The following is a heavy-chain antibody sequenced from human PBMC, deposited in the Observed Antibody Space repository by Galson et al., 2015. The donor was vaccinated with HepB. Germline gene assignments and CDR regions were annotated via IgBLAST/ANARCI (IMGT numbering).Heavy chain of an antibody. D-gene: IGHD6-19*01. CDR2: ISSSSSYI. CDR1: GFTFSSYS. J-gene: IGHJ6*02. CDR3: ARDIDGSSGWTLPYYYYYYYGMDV. Sequence: SLRLSCAASGFTFSSYSMNWVRQAPGKGLEWVSSISSSSSYIYYADSVKGRFTISRDNAKNSLYLQMNSLRAEDTAVYYCARDIDGSSGWTLPYYYYYYYGMDVWGQGTTVTVSS. V-gene: IGHV3-21*01.